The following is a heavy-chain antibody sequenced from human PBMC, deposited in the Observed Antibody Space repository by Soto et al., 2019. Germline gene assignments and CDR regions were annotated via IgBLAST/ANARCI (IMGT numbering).Heavy chain of an antibody. CDR2: IYHSGSI. Sequence: SETLSLTCTVSGDSIDNYYWSWIRQSPGKGLEWIATIYHSGSIFHNPSLKSRVTISVDTSKNQFSLKLRSVTAADTAVYYCAVGYCGSASCSREYFQHWGQGTLVTVSS. V-gene: IGHV4-59*04. CDR3: AVGYCGSASCSREYFQH. J-gene: IGHJ1*01. CDR1: GDSIDNYY. D-gene: IGHD2-2*01.